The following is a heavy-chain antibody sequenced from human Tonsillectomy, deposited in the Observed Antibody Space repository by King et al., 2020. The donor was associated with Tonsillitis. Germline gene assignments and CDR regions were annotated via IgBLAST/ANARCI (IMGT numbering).Heavy chain of an antibody. V-gene: IGHV4-59*01. D-gene: IGHD3-10*01. CDR1: GGSISSYY. CDR3: ARVSSPQNTMDPHYYYYYMDV. Sequence: QLQESGPGLVKPSETLSLTCTVSGGSISSYYWSWIRQPPGKGLEWIGYVYYSGSTHYNPSLKSRVTISVDTSKNQFSLKLGSVTAADTAVYFCARVSSPQNTMDPHYYYYYMDVWGKGTTVTVSS. CDR2: VYYSGST. J-gene: IGHJ6*03.